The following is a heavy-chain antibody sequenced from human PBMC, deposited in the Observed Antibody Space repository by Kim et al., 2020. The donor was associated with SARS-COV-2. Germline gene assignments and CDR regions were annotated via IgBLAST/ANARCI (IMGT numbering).Heavy chain of an antibody. V-gene: IGHV1-69*04. CDR3: ARDRGGDCSSTSCYNAFVV. CDR2: IIPLLGIT. CDR1: GDTFNNFS. D-gene: IGHD2-2*02. J-gene: IGHJ3*01. Sequence: SVKVSCKASGDTFNNFSISWVRQAPGQGLEWVGRIIPLLGITNYAQQFQGRVTFTADKSTSTAYMELSSLRSEGTAVYYCARDRGGDCSSTSCYNAFVV.